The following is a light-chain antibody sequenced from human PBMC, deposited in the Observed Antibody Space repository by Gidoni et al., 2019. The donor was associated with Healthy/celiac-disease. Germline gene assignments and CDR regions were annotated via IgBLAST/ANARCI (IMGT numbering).Light chain of an antibody. CDR1: SSNIGSNT. V-gene: IGLV1-44*01. Sequence: QSVLTQPPSASGPPGQRVTISCSGSSSNIGSNTVNWYQQLPGTAPKLLIYSNNQRPSGVPDRFSGSKSGTSASLAISGLQSDDEADYYCAAWDDSLNGHVVFGGGTKLTVL. J-gene: IGLJ2*01. CDR3: AAWDDSLNGHVV. CDR2: SNN.